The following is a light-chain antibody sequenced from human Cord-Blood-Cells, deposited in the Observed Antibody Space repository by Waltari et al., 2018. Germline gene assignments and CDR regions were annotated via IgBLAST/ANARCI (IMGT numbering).Light chain of an antibody. CDR1: QSVSSN. V-gene: IGKV3-15*01. Sequence: EVVMTQSPATPSVSPGERATLSCRASQSVSSNLAWYQQKPGQAPRLLIYGASTRASGIPARFSGSESGTDFTLTISSLQSEDFAVYYCQQYNNWPRTFGQGTKVEIK. CDR2: GAS. J-gene: IGKJ1*01. CDR3: QQYNNWPRT.